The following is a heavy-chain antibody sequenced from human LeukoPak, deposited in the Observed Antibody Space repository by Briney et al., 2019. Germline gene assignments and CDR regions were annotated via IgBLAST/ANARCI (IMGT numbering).Heavy chain of an antibody. CDR1: GGSISSSSYY. D-gene: IGHD6-13*01. Sequence: SETLSLTCTVSGGSISSSSYYWGWIRQPPGKGLEWIGSIYYSGSTYYNPSLKSRVTISVDTSKNQFSLKLSSVTAADTAVYYCARRAAAVGTYYMDVWGKGTTVTASS. CDR3: ARRAAAVGTYYMDV. V-gene: IGHV4-39*07. CDR2: IYYSGST. J-gene: IGHJ6*03.